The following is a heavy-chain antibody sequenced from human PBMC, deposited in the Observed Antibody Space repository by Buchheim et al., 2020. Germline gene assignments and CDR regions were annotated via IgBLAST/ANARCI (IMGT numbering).Heavy chain of an antibody. CDR1: GFTFSSYA. J-gene: IGHJ4*02. D-gene: IGHD3-3*01. V-gene: IGHV3-23*01. CDR3: AKRIWSGGSGRYYFDY. Sequence: EVQLLESGGTLVQPGGSLRLSCAASGFTFSSYAMSWVRQAPGKGLEWVSAISGSGASAYYADSVKGRFTISRDNSKNTLYLQMNSLRAEDTAVYYCAKRIWSGGSGRYYFDYWGQGTL. CDR2: ISGSGASA.